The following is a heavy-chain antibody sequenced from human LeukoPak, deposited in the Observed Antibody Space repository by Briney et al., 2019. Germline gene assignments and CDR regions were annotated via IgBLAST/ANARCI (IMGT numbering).Heavy chain of an antibody. CDR3: ARMTPGDYFQY. CDR1: RGSISNYY. V-gene: IGHV4-59*01. CDR2: IYNSGST. Sequence: SETLSLTCTASRGSISNYYWSWIRQPSGKGLEWIGYIYNSGSTNYNPSLKSRVTISVDTSKNQFSLKLSSVTAADTAVYYCARMTPGDYFQYWGQGTLVTVSS. J-gene: IGHJ4*02.